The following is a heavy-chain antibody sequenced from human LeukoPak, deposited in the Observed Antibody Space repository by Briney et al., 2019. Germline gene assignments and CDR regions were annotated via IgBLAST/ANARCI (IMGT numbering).Heavy chain of an antibody. Sequence: SETLSLTCTVSGGSISSYYWSWIRQPPGKGLEWIGYIYYSGSTNYNLSLKSRVTISVDTSKNQFSLKLSSVTAADTAVYYCARHYYDSSGYYYNYFDYWGQGTLVTVSS. V-gene: IGHV4-59*08. D-gene: IGHD3-22*01. CDR3: ARHYYDSSGYYYNYFDY. CDR1: GGSISSYY. J-gene: IGHJ4*02. CDR2: IYYSGST.